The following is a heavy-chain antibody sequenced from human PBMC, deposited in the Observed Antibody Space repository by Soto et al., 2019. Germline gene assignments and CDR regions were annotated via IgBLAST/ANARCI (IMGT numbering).Heavy chain of an antibody. Sequence: SLRLSCVASGFTLSNHWMHWIRQAPGKGLEWISLINGDATVTYYAVSVKGRFTISRDNAENTVSLQMNSLNVEDTALYYCARDLMTTWSFDFWAQG. J-gene: IGHJ4*02. V-gene: IGHV3-74*01. CDR2: INGDATVT. CDR3: ARDLMTTWSFDF. CDR1: GFTLSNHW.